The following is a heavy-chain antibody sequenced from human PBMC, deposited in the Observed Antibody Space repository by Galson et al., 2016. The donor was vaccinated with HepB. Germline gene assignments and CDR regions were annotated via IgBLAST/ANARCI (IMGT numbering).Heavy chain of an antibody. J-gene: IGHJ4*02. V-gene: IGHV3-53*01. D-gene: IGHD3-16*01. CDR2: FYTDGNI. CDR1: GFSVSTNY. CDR3: ARGSFGDPLES. Sequence: SLRLSCAASGFSVSTNYMNWVRQALGKGLEWVSVFYTDGNIRYADFVRGRFTISKDTSKNTLYLQINSLRAEDTAVYYCARGSFGDPLESWGQGTLVTVSS.